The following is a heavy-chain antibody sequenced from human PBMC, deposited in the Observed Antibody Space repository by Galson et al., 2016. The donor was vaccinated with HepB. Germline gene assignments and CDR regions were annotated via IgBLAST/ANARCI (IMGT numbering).Heavy chain of an antibody. V-gene: IGHV5-51*01. D-gene: IGHD3-3*01. Sequence: QSGAEVKKAGESLKISCKGSGYTFGSYWIGWVRQMPGKGLEWMGIIYPGDYDIRYGPSFQGHVTISVDKSISTAYLQWSSLEASDTAMYYCARSLTDSYDFWGAIYNYYAMDVWGQGTAVIVS. CDR3: ARSLTDSYDFWGAIYNYYAMDV. CDR2: IYPGDYDI. CDR1: GYTFGSYW. J-gene: IGHJ6*02.